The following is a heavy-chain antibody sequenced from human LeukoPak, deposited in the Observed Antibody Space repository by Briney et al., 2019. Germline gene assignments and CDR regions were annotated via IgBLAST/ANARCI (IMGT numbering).Heavy chain of an antibody. D-gene: IGHD5-18*01. V-gene: IGHV3-7*01. CDR1: GFTFSSYW. CDR3: ARAEYSYGSTGQDFDY. Sequence: SGGSLRLSCAASGFTFSSYWMSWVRQAPGKGLEWVANIKQDGSEKYYVDSVKGRFTISRDNAKNTLYLQMNSLRAEDTAVYYCARAEYSYGSTGQDFDYWGQGTLVTVSS. CDR2: IKQDGSEK. J-gene: IGHJ4*02.